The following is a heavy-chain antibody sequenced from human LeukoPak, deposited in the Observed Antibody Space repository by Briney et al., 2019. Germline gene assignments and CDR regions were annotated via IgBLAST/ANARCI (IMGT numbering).Heavy chain of an antibody. J-gene: IGHJ4*02. D-gene: IGHD3-22*01. Sequence: GGSLRLSCAASGFTFSSYAMSWVRQAPGKGLEWVPAISGSGGSTYYADSVKGRFTISRDNSKNTLYLQMNSLRAEDTAVYYCAKDPIARYYYDSSGYFDYWGQGTLVTVSS. CDR2: ISGSGGST. V-gene: IGHV3-23*01. CDR1: GFTFSSYA. CDR3: AKDPIARYYYDSSGYFDY.